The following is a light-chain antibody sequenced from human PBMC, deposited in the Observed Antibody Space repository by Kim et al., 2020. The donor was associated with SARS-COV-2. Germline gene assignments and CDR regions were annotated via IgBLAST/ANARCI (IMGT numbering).Light chain of an antibody. Sequence: GQRVTISCSGSSSNIGSNYVSWYQQLPGTAPKLLIYRNNQRPSGVPDRLSGSKSGTSASLAISGLRSEDEADYYCAAWDDSLSGVVFGGGTQLTVL. CDR2: RNN. J-gene: IGLJ2*01. V-gene: IGLV1-47*01. CDR3: AAWDDSLSGVV. CDR1: SSNIGSNY.